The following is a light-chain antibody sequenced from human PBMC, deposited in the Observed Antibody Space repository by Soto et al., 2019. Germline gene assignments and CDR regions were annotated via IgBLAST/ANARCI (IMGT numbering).Light chain of an antibody. CDR2: ATF. CDR1: QDIRSY. V-gene: IGKV1-39*01. CDR3: QQGYSSQWT. J-gene: IGKJ1*01. Sequence: DSQMTQSPCSLSASVGDRVSITCRASQDIRSYLNWYQQKPGKAPDLLIYATFNLQIGVPPRFSASGYGTDFTLTISSLQPEDFAPYYCQQGYSSQWTPGQGTKVEIK.